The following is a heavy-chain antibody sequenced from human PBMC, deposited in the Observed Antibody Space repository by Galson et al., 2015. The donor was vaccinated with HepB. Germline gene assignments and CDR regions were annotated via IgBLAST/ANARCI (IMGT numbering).Heavy chain of an antibody. CDR3: ARDSDYYDSSGYYDY. CDR2: ISYDGSNK. D-gene: IGHD3-22*01. Sequence: SLRLSCAASGFTFSNYWMNWVRQAPGKGLEWVAVISYDGSNKYYADSVKGRFTISRDNSKNTLYLQMNSLRAEDTAVYYCARDSDYYDSSGYYDYWGQGALVTISS. J-gene: IGHJ4*02. V-gene: IGHV3-30-3*01. CDR1: GFTFSNYW.